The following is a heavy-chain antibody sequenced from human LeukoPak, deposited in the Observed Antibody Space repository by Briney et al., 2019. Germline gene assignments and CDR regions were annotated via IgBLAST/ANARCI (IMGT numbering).Heavy chain of an antibody. CDR1: GFTFSNYE. J-gene: IGHJ5*02. V-gene: IGHV3-23*01. D-gene: IGHD6-19*01. Sequence: GGSLRLSCSTSGFTFSNYEMNWVRQAPGKGLEWVSAISGSGGSTYYADSVKGRFTISRDNSKNTLYLQMNSLRAEDTAVYYCAKTPGGWYATHNWFDPWGQGTLVTVSS. CDR2: ISGSGGST. CDR3: AKTPGGWYATHNWFDP.